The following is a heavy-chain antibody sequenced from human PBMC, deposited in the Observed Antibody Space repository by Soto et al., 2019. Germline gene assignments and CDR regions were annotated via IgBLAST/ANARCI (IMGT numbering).Heavy chain of an antibody. CDR2: IIPMFGST. D-gene: IGHD3-22*01. CDR1: GGTLNNFA. V-gene: IGHV1-69*13. Sequence: GASVEVSCKASGGTLNNFAISWMRQAPGQGLEWMGGIIPMFGSTNYAQKFQGRVTFTADDSTNIAYMELTSLRSEDTAIYFCAGDRGYYESGAVCEHWGQGTLVTVS. J-gene: IGHJ4*02. CDR3: AGDRGYYESGAVCEH.